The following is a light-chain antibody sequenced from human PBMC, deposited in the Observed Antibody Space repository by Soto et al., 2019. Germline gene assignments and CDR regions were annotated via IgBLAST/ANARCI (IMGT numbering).Light chain of an antibody. Sequence: QSVLTQPPSVSGAPGQRVTISCTGSSSNIGAGYDVHWYHQLPGTAPKLLVSTNNNRPSGVPDRFSASKSGTSASLAITGLQAEDGADYYCASYAGTRLFVFGSGTKLTVL. CDR2: TNN. V-gene: IGLV1-40*01. J-gene: IGLJ1*01. CDR1: SSNIGAGYD. CDR3: ASYAGTRLFV.